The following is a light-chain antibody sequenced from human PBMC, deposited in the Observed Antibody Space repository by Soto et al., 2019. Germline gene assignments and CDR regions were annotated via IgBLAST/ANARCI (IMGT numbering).Light chain of an antibody. CDR2: EVS. V-gene: IGLV2-14*01. Sequence: QSALTQPASVSGSPGQSITISCTGTSNDVGGYAYVSWYQQYPGKAPKLVISEVSNRPSGVSHRFSGSRSGNTASLTISGLPAEDEADDYCSSYTGDSTPVFGGGTKLTVL. CDR3: SSYTGDSTPV. CDR1: SNDVGGYAY. J-gene: IGLJ2*01.